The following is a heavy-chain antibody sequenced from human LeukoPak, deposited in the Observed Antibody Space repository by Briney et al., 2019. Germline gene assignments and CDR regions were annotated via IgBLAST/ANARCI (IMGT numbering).Heavy chain of an antibody. V-gene: IGHV4-30-4*01. CDR1: GGSISSGDYY. CDR2: IYYSGST. CDR3: ARFPVTMRRFFDY. J-gene: IGHJ4*02. Sequence: SQTLSLTCTVSGGSISSGDYYWSWIRQPPGKGLEWIGYIYYSGSTYYNPSLKSRVTTSVDTSKNQFSLKLSSVTAADTAVYYCARFPVTMRRFFDYWGQGTLVTVSS. D-gene: IGHD4-17*01.